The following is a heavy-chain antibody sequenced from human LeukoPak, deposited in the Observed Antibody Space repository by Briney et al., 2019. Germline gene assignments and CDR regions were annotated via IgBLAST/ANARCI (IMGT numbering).Heavy chain of an antibody. CDR3: ARGPWLAYPYYFDY. D-gene: IGHD6-19*01. CDR1: GFTFSSYW. Sequence: GGSLRLSCAASGFTFSSYWMNWVRQAPGKGLEWVAKIKKDGSEKYYVDSVKGRFTISRDNAKNTLYLQMNSLRAEDTAVYYCARGPWLAYPYYFDYWGQGTLVTVSS. J-gene: IGHJ4*02. CDR2: IKKDGSEK. V-gene: IGHV3-7*03.